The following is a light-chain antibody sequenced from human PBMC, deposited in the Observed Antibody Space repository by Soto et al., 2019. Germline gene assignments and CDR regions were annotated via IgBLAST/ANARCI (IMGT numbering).Light chain of an antibody. CDR3: SSYTTSSTRV. CDR1: SSDVGGYNY. J-gene: IGLJ2*01. Sequence: QSALTQPASVSGSPGQSITISCTGTSSDVGGYNYVSWYQQHPGKDPKLMIYDVSNRPSGVSNRFSGSKSGNTASLTISGLQAEDEADYYCSSYTTSSTRVLGGGTKLTVL. V-gene: IGLV2-14*01. CDR2: DVS.